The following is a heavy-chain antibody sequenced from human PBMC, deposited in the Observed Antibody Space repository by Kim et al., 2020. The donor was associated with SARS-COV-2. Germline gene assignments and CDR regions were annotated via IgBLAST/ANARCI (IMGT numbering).Heavy chain of an antibody. V-gene: IGHV3-30*04. CDR1: GFTFSSYA. CDR2: ISYDGSNK. D-gene: IGHD3-10*01. CDR3: ARDTSYYYGSGPMDV. Sequence: GGSLRLSCAASGFTFSSYAMHWVRQAPGKGLEWVAVISYDGSNKYYADSVKGRFTISRDNSKNTLYLQMNSLRAEDTAVYYCARDTSYYYGSGPMDVWG. J-gene: IGHJ6*02.